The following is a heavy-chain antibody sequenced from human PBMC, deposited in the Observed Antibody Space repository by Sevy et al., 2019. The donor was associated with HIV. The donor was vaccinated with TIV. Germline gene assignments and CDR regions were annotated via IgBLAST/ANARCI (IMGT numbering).Heavy chain of an antibody. J-gene: IGHJ4*02. D-gene: IGHD6-19*01. CDR3: ARDAGYSTDWYPSDY. CDR2: ISYDGSRH. CDR1: EFMFSTYA. V-gene: IGHV3-30-3*01. Sequence: GGSLRLSCAASEFMFSTYAMHWVRQAPGKGLEWVAVISYDGSRHYYGESVKGRFTISRDNSKNTLFLQMNSLRLEDTAFYYCARDAGYSTDWYPSDYWGQGTQVTVSS.